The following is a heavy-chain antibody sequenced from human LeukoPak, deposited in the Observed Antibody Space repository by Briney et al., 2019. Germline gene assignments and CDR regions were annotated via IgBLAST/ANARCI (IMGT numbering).Heavy chain of an antibody. J-gene: IGHJ5*02. CDR2: INHSGNT. D-gene: IGHD1-26*01. V-gene: IGHV4-34*01. CDR3: ARGGGSHGDWFDP. CDR1: GGSFSDYY. Sequence: SETLSLTCAVYGGSFSDYYWNWIRQPPGMGLEWIGEINHSGNTNYNPSLKSRVTISVDTSKNQFSLKLSSVTAADTAVYYCARGGGSHGDWFDPWGQGTLVTVSS.